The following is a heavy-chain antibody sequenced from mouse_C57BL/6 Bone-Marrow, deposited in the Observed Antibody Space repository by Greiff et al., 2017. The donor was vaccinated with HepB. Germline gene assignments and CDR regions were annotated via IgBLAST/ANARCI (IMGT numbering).Heavy chain of an antibody. D-gene: IGHD2-5*01. CDR1: GYSITSGYY. CDR2: ISYDGSN. CDR3: ARENYSNYNWYFDV. J-gene: IGHJ1*03. Sequence: EVQLMESGPGLVKPSQSLSLTCSVTGYSITSGYYWNWIRQFPGNKLEWMGYISYDGSNNYNPSLKNRISITRDTSKNQFFLKLNSVTTEDTATYYCARENYSNYNWYFDVWGTGTTVTVSS. V-gene: IGHV3-6*01.